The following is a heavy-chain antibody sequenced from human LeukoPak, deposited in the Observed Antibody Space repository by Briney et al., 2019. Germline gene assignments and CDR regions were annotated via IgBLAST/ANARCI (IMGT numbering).Heavy chain of an antibody. CDR1: GGSISSSTYY. Sequence: PSQTLSLTCTVSGGSISSSTYYWGWIRQPPGKGLEWIGTIYYSGSPYYNPSLKSRVTISVDTSKNQFSLKLSSVTAADTAVYYCARFTGVSRPGYYSPYYFDYWGQGTLVTVSS. J-gene: IGHJ4*02. CDR2: IYYSGSP. CDR3: ARFTGVSRPGYYSPYYFDY. D-gene: IGHD3-22*01. V-gene: IGHV4-39*07.